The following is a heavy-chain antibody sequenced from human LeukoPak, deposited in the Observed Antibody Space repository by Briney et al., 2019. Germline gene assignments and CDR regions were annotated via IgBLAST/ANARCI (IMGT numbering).Heavy chain of an antibody. CDR3: ARELVTPSTKKQYYFDY. V-gene: IGHV4-31*03. Sequence: SETLSLTCTVSGGSISSGGYYWSWIRQHPGKGLEWIGYIYYSGSTYYNPSLKSRVTISVDMSKNQFSLKLGSVTAADTAVYYCARELVTPSTKKQYYFDYWGQGTLVTVSS. J-gene: IGHJ4*02. CDR1: GGSISSGGYY. D-gene: IGHD2-21*02. CDR2: IYYSGST.